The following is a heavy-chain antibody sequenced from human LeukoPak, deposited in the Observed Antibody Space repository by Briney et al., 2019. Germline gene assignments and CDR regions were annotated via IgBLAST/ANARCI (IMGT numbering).Heavy chain of an antibody. CDR1: GFTFSSYS. CDR3: ARDRIAAAGTFDY. J-gene: IGHJ4*02. Sequence: GGSLRLSCAASGFTFSSYSMNWVRQAPGKGLEWVSYISSSSSTIYYADSVKGRFTISRDNAKNSLYLQMNSLRAEDTAVYYCARDRIAAAGTFDYWGQGTLVTVSS. D-gene: IGHD6-13*01. CDR2: ISSSSSTI. V-gene: IGHV3-48*04.